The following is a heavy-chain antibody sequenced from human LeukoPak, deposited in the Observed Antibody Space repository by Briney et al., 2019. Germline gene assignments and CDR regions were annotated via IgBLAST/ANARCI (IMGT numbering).Heavy chain of an antibody. CDR3: ARDYGVDCSSTSCYENGVYYYYYMDV. D-gene: IGHD2-2*01. CDR2: ISAYNGNT. J-gene: IGHJ6*03. Sequence: ASVRVSCKASGYTFTSYGISWVRQARGQGLEWMGWISAYNGNTNYAQKLQGRVTMTTDTSTSTAYMELRSLRSDDTAVYYCARDYGVDCSSTSCYENGVYYYYYMDVWGTGTTVTVSS. CDR1: GYTFTSYG. V-gene: IGHV1-18*01.